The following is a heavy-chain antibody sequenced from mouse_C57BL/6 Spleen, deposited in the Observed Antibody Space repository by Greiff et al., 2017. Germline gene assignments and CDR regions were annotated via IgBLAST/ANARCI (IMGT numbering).Heavy chain of an antibody. CDR1: GFTFSSYG. CDR3: AKEGGAMDY. D-gene: IGHD1-3*01. V-gene: IGHV5-6*01. J-gene: IGHJ4*01. Sequence: EVMLVESGGDLVKPGGSLKLSCAASGFTFSSYGMSWVRQTPDKRLEWVATISSGGSYTYYPDSVKGRFTISRDNAKNPLYLQISKLKSEDTAICYCAKEGGAMDYWGQGTSVTVSA. CDR2: ISSGGSYT.